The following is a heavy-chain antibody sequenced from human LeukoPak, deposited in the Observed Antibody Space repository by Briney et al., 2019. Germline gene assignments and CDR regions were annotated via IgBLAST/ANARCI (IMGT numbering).Heavy chain of an antibody. CDR2: MSYGGTNK. V-gene: IGHV3-30-3*01. D-gene: IGHD5-24*01. CDR3: ARGERWLLY. J-gene: IGHJ4*02. Sequence: GGSLRLSCAASGFTFSRDTMHWVHQAPGKGLEWVAVMSYGGTNKFYADSVKGRFTISRDNSKSTLYLQMDSLRAEDTALYYCARGERWLLYWGQGSLVTVSS. CDR1: GFTFSRDT.